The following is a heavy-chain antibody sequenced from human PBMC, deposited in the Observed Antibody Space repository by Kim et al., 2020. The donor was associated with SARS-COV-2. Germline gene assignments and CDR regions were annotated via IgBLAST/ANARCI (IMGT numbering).Heavy chain of an antibody. V-gene: IGHV1-18*01. CDR1: GYTFTSYG. CDR2: ISAYNGNT. CDR3: ARALRYFDWLLEAGLDY. Sequence: ASMKVSCKASGYTFTSYGISWVRQAPGQGLEWMGWISAYNGNTNYAQKLQGRVTMTTDTSTSTAYMELRSLRSDDTAVYYCARALRYFDWLLEAGLDYWGQGTLVTVSS. D-gene: IGHD3-9*01. J-gene: IGHJ4*02.